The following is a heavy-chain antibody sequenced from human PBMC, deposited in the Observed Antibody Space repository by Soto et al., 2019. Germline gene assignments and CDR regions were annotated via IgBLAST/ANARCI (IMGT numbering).Heavy chain of an antibody. Sequence: SVKFSCKASGGTFSSYAISWVRQAPGQGLEWMGGIIPIFGTANYAQKFQGRVTITADESTSTAYMELSSLRSEDTAVYYCAVYCSSTSCHYYYYGMDVWGQGTTVTVSS. CDR3: AVYCSSTSCHYYYYGMDV. J-gene: IGHJ6*02. V-gene: IGHV1-69*13. CDR1: GGTFSSYA. D-gene: IGHD2-2*01. CDR2: IIPIFGTA.